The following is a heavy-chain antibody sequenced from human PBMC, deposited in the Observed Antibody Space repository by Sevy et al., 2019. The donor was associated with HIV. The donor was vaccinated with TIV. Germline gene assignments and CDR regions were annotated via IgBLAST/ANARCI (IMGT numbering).Heavy chain of an antibody. CDR3: ARRRGEHGGGFGFDP. Sequence: SETLSLTCTVAGASITNSTYYWAWIRQAPGKGLEWIGTVSSWGGDYYNPSLLSRVAISVDTSKNQLSLKLKSVTATDTAVYYCARRRGEHGGGFGFDPWGQGALVTVSS. V-gene: IGHV4-39*01. CDR1: GASITNSTYY. CDR2: VSSWGGD. D-gene: IGHD3-16*01. J-gene: IGHJ5*02.